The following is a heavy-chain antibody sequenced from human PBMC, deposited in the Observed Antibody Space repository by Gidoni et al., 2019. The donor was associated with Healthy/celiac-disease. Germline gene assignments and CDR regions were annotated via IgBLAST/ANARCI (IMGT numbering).Heavy chain of an antibody. J-gene: IGHJ6*02. V-gene: IGHV4-34*01. Sequence: QVQLQQWGAGLLKPSETMSLTCAVYGGSFSGYYWSGIRQPPGKGLEWIGEINHSGITNYNPSLKSRVTISVDTSKNQFSLKLSSVTAADTAVYYCGGDAIAAAGTKSDYYYGMDVWGQGTTVTVSS. CDR1: GGSFSGYY. D-gene: IGHD6-13*01. CDR2: INHSGIT. CDR3: GGDAIAAAGTKSDYYYGMDV.